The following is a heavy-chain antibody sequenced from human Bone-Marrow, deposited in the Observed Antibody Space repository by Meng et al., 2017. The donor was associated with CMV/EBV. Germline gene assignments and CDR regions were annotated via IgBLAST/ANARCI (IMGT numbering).Heavy chain of an antibody. CDR1: GGSISSYY. V-gene: IGHV4-59*01. D-gene: IGHD3-3*01. Sequence: SETLSLTCTVSGGSISSYYWSWIRQPPGKGLEWIGYIYYSGSTNYNPSLKSRVTISVDTSKNQFSLKLSSVTAADTAVYYCARELRFLEWPHRYYFNYWGQGTLAPSPQ. CDR2: IYYSGST. J-gene: IGHJ4*02. CDR3: ARELRFLEWPHRYYFNY.